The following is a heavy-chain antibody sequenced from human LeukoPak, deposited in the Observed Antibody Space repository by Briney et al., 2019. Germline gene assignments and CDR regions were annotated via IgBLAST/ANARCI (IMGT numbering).Heavy chain of an antibody. V-gene: IGHV3-43*01. CDR2: ISWDGGST. CDR1: GFTFDDYT. Sequence: GGSLRLSCAASGFTFDDYTMHWVRQAPGKGLEWVSLISWDGGSTYYADSVKGRFTISRDNSKNSLYLQMNSLRTEDTALYYCAKGDSSSYNYYYYYMDVWGKGTTVTVSS. D-gene: IGHD6-6*01. CDR3: AKGDSSSYNYYYYYMDV. J-gene: IGHJ6*03.